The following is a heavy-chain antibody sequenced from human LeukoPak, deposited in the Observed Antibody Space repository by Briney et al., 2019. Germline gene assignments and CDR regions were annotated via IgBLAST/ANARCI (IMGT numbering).Heavy chain of an antibody. J-gene: IGHJ6*02. Sequence: ASVKVSCKASGYTFTSYGISWVRQAPGQGLEWMGWISAYNGNTNYAQKRQGRVTMTTDTPTSTAYMELRSLRSDDTAVYYCARDTAMVTAQYYYYYYGMDVWGQGTTVTVSS. CDR1: GYTFTSYG. V-gene: IGHV1-18*01. CDR3: ARDTAMVTAQYYYYYYGMDV. CDR2: ISAYNGNT. D-gene: IGHD5-18*01.